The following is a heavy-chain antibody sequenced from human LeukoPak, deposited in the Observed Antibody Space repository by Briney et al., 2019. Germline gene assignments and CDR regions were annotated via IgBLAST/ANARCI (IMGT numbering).Heavy chain of an antibody. D-gene: IGHD2-2*01. CDR1: GFTFSNYW. CDR2: IKKDGSEK. V-gene: IGHV3-7*03. CDR3: ARGRNYCSRTRCYDSGGWFDP. Sequence: GGSLRLSCAASGFTFSNYWMSWVRQAPGKGLEWVANIKKDGSEKWYVDSVKGRFTVSRDDAKNSVYLQMNSLRAEDTAVYHCARGRNYCSRTRCYDSGGWFDPWGQGTLVTVSS. J-gene: IGHJ5*02.